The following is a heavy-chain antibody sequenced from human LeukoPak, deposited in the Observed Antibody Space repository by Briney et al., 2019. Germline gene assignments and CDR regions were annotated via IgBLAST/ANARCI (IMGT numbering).Heavy chain of an antibody. Sequence: GESLKISCKGSGYRFTTDWIGWVRQMPGKGLEWMGVIYPGDSDTRYSPSFQGQVTISADRSISTAYLHWSSLKASDTAMYYCARHDTAAAAPDYWGQGTLVTVSS. V-gene: IGHV5-51*01. CDR2: IYPGDSDT. CDR3: ARHDTAAAAPDY. D-gene: IGHD6-13*01. CDR1: GYRFTTDW. J-gene: IGHJ4*02.